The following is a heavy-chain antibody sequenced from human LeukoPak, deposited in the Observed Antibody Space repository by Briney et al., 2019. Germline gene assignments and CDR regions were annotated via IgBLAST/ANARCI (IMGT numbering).Heavy chain of an antibody. CDR3: VKYNRSPTVYALDI. V-gene: IGHV4-59*01. CDR1: GGSTNGYY. CDR2: VHSNGDT. Sequence: PSETLSLTCTVSGGSTNGYYWSWTRQSPGRGLEWFGYVHSNGDTNYNPSFKSRVTISLGTSKNQFSLRLTSVTAADTAVYYCVKYNRSPTVYALDIWGQGTMVTVSS. D-gene: IGHD1-14*01. J-gene: IGHJ3*02.